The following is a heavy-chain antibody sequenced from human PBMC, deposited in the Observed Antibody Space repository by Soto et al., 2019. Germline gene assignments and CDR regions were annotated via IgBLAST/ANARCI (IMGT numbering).Heavy chain of an antibody. D-gene: IGHD3-10*01. CDR3: AREYGSGSSPPWFDP. V-gene: IGHV3-20*01. J-gene: IGHJ5*02. CDR1: GFTFDDYG. Sequence: PGGSLRLSCAASGFTFDDYGMSGVRQVPGKGLEWVSGINRNGGKTGYADSVKGRFTISRDNAKNSLYLQMNSLRAEDTALYHCAREYGSGSSPPWFDPWGQGTLVTVSS. CDR2: INRNGGKT.